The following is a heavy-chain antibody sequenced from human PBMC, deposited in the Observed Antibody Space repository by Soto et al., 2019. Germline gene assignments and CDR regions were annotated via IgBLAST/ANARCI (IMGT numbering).Heavy chain of an antibody. CDR2: IYYSGST. CDR3: AREFGEVGDSST. V-gene: IGHV4-59*01. CDR1: GGSISSYY. J-gene: IGHJ5*02. D-gene: IGHD3-22*01. Sequence: PSETLSLTCTVSGGSISSYYWSWIRQPPGKGLEWIGYIYYSGSTNYNPSLKSRVTISVDTSKNQFSLKLSSVTAADTAVYYCAREFGEVGDSSTWGQGTLVTVSS.